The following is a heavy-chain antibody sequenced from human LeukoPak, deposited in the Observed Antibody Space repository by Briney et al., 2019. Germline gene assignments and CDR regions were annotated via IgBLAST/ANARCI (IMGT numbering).Heavy chain of an antibody. D-gene: IGHD5-18*01. V-gene: IGHV3-7*01. Sequence: GGSLRLSCAASGFTFSKYWMSWVRQAPGKGLECVANIKKDGSEKYYVDSVKGGFTISRDNAKNLLYLQMNSLRVEDTAIYYCARDRLGYNYGDEAFDFWGQGTMVTVSS. CDR2: IKKDGSEK. CDR3: ARDRLGYNYGDEAFDF. CDR1: GFTFSKYW. J-gene: IGHJ3*01.